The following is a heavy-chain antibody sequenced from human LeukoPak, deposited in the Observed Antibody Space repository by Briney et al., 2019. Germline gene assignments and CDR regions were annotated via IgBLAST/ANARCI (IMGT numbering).Heavy chain of an antibody. CDR1: GFTFSNYA. J-gene: IGHJ2*01. D-gene: IGHD2-2*01. V-gene: IGHV3-30*03. Sequence: PGGSLRLSCVASGFTFSNYAMHWVRQAPGKGLEWVAVISYDGSSEYYADSVKGRFTISRDNSKMMYLQMNSLRAEDTAVYYCARVLVVPAATSPASQYFDLWGRGTLVTVSS. CDR3: ARVLVVPAATSPASQYFDL. CDR2: ISYDGSSE.